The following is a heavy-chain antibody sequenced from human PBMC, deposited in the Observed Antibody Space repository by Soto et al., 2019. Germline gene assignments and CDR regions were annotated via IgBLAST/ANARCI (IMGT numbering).Heavy chain of an antibody. CDR3: ARDGTLYDSRAYYYLY. D-gene: IGHD3-22*01. CDR1: GGTFRRYT. J-gene: IGHJ4*02. V-gene: IGHV1-69*13. CDR2: ITPMFGTP. Sequence: SVKVSCKASGGTFRRYTITWVRQAPGQGLEWMGGITPMFGTPNYAQKFRGRVTITADESRSTAYMELSSLRSEDTAMYFCARDGTLYDSRAYYYLYWGQGTLVTVSS.